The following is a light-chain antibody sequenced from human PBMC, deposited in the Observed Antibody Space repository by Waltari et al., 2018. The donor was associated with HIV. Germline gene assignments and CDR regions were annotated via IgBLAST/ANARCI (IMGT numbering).Light chain of an antibody. V-gene: IGKV3-15*01. CDR2: DTS. J-gene: IGKJ1*01. CDR3: QQYNNWPPWT. CDR1: QSVSSN. Sequence: ELVMTQSPATLSVSPGERATLSCKASQSVSSNLAWYQQRPGQAPRLLIFDTSSRATGIPARFSGTGSGTEFTLTISDLQSEDFAVYYCQQYNNWPPWTFGQGTKVEI.